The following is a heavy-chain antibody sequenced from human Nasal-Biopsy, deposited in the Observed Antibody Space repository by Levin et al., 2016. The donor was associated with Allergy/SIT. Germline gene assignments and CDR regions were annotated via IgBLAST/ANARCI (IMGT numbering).Heavy chain of an antibody. CDR2: ISIRSNFI. Sequence: GESLKISCAASGFTFSDYTMNWVRQAPGKGLEWVSSISIRSNFIQYADSVKGRFTISRDNAENSLYLQMNSLRADDSAVYYCARVEVADTSYYYYYMDVWGKGTTVAVSS. V-gene: IGHV3-21*01. D-gene: IGHD6-19*01. J-gene: IGHJ6*03. CDR3: ARVEVADTSYYYYYMDV. CDR1: GFTFSDYT.